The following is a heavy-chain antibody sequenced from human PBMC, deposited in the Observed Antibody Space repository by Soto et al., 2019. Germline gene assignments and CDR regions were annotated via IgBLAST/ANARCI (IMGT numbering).Heavy chain of an antibody. V-gene: IGHV2-5*01. CDR2: ISWNDDK. CDR3: AHGGKYNFVYERDHYCLDV. CDR1: GFSLTSTGVG. J-gene: IGHJ6*02. Sequence: TLEESGPTLVKPTQTLTLTCTFSGFSLTSTGVGVGWIRQPPGKALEWLALISWNDDKCYSQSLKRRLTITKDTSKNQVVLTMTNMDPVDTGTYFCAHGGKYNFVYERDHYCLDVWGQGTTVTVSS. D-gene: IGHD5-18*01.